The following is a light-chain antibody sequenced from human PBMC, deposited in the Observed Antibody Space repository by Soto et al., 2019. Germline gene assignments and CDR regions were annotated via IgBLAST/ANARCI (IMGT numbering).Light chain of an antibody. CDR3: QQYGTAPYT. V-gene: IGKV3D-20*01. CDR1: QRVSSSY. J-gene: IGKJ2*01. Sequence: ELGLTQSPATPSLSPGERATLACGASQRVSSSYLARYQHNPGLPPSLLIYDASSRATAIPDRFSGSGSVTAFTLTISRLGPEGFPEYDCQQYGTAPYTFGQGTKLEIK. CDR2: DAS.